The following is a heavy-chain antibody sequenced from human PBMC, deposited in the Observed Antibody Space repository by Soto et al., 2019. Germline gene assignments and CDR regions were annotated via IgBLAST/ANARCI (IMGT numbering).Heavy chain of an antibody. Sequence: PSETLSLTCAVYGGSFSDFYWSWIRQPPGKGLEWIGEISHSEGTNYNPSLKSRLTISVDTSKNQFSLKLSSVTAADTAVYYCAYGGSAEGYFDSWGQGDMVAVSS. J-gene: IGHJ4*02. CDR1: GGSFSDFY. CDR3: AYGGSAEGYFDS. CDR2: ISHSEGT. D-gene: IGHD1-26*01. V-gene: IGHV4-34*01.